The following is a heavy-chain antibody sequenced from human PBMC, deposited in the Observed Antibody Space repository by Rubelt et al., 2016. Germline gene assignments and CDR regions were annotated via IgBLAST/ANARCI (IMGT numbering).Heavy chain of an antibody. V-gene: IGHV6-1*01. D-gene: IGHD6-6*01. J-gene: IGHJ6*02. CDR2: TYYRSKWYN. CDR3: ARDQIAARPPYYYGMDV. Sequence: TYYRSKWYNDYAVSVKSRITINPDTSKNQFSLQLNSVTPEDTAVYYCARDQIAARPPYYYGMDVWGQGTTVTVSS.